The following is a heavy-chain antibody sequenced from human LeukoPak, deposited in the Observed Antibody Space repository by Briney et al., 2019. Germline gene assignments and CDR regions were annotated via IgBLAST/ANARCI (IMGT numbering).Heavy chain of an antibody. CDR3: TKDHDGMHA. Sequence: GGSLRLSCAASGFTFSSNAMSWVRQAPGKGLEWVSVISVSVSRAYYADFVKGRFTVSRDNSKNTVLLQMNSLRVEYTVVYYCTKDHDGMHAWGQGTTVTVSS. CDR1: GFTFSSNA. V-gene: IGHV3-23*01. CDR2: ISVSVSRA. J-gene: IGHJ6*02.